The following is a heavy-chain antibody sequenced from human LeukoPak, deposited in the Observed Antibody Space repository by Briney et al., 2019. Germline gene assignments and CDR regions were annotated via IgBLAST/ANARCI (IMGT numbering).Heavy chain of an antibody. V-gene: IGHV1-69*13. J-gene: IGHJ6*02. Sequence: GASVKVSCKASGGTFSSYAISWVRQAPGQGLEWMGGIIPIFGTANYAQKFQGRVTITADESTSTAYMELSSLRSEDTAVYYCARLAAAGPRGMDVWGQGTTVTVSS. CDR1: GGTFSSYA. CDR3: ARLAAAGPRGMDV. D-gene: IGHD6-13*01. CDR2: IIPIFGTA.